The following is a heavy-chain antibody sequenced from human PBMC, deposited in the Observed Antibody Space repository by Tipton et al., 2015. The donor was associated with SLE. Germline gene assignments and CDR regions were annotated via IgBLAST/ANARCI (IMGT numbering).Heavy chain of an antibody. CDR3: ARDPSEGSNDY. D-gene: IGHD1-26*01. Sequence: GSLRLSCAASGFPFGDYGMNLVRRAPGKGLQWVSSISSRSTYIHYADSVKGRVTVSRDNAKNSLHLQMDSLRADDTGVYYCARDPSEGSNDYWGQGTLVTVSS. CDR1: GFPFGDYG. J-gene: IGHJ4*02. V-gene: IGHV3-21*03. CDR2: ISSRSTYI.